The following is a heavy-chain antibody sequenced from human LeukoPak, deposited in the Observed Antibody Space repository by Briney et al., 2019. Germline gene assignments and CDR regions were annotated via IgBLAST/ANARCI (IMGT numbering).Heavy chain of an antibody. CDR1: GFTFSSYG. D-gene: IGHD5-18*01. V-gene: IGHV3-48*03. J-gene: IGHJ4*02. CDR2: ISTSGSTI. Sequence: PGGSLRLSCAASGFTFSSYGMNWVRQAPGKGLEWVSCISTSGSTIYYAESVKGRLTTSRDNARNSLYLQMNSLRAEDTAIYYCARDGPGYSFDYWGQGTLVTVSS. CDR3: ARDGPGYSFDY.